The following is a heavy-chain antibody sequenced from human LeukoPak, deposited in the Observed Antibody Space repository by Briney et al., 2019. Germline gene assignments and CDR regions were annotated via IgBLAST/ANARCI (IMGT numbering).Heavy chain of an antibody. CDR2: ISSSSTI. J-gene: IGHJ4*02. CDR3: ARGGAARPDY. CDR1: GFTFSSYA. Sequence: GGSLRLSCAASGFTFSSYAMSWVRQAPGKGLEWVSYISSSSTINYADSVKGRFIISRDNAKNSLYLQMNSLRAEDTAVYYCARGGAARPDYWGQGTLVTVSS. V-gene: IGHV3-48*01. D-gene: IGHD6-6*01.